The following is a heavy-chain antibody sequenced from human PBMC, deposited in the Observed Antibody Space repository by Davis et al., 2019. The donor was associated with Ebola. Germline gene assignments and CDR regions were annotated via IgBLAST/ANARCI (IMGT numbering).Heavy chain of an antibody. CDR1: GFTVSSNY. CDR3: ARDAWHDILTGYQDY. D-gene: IGHD3-9*01. CDR2: IYSGGST. V-gene: IGHV3-66*01. J-gene: IGHJ4*02. Sequence: GESLKISCAASGFTVSSNYMSWVRQAPGKGLEWVSVIYSGGSTYYADSVKGRFTISRDNSKNTLYLQMNSLRAEDTAVYYCARDAWHDILTGYQDYWGQGTLVTVSS.